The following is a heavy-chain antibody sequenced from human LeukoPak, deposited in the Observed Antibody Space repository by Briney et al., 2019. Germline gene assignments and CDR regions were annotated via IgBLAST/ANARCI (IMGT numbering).Heavy chain of an antibody. J-gene: IGHJ6*02. CDR2: SGGP. D-gene: IGHD3-10*01. Sequence: PSETPALNFTVPGGSISMQYWTLIRPPPGKGTELIWYSGGPNYNPSLKSRVTISVDTSKSQFSLTLSSVTAADTAVYYCARASRHYFGSGSNLTPWPAGMDVWGQGTTVTVS. CDR1: GGSISMQY. CDR3: ARASRHYFGSGSNLTPWPAGMDV. V-gene: IGHV4-59*11.